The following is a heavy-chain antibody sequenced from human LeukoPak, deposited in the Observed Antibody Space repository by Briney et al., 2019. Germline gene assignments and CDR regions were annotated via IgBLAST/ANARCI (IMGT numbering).Heavy chain of an antibody. CDR3: ARGSVWSVATIDY. J-gene: IGHJ4*02. CDR2: INAGNGNT. V-gene: IGHV1-3*03. CDR1: GYTFTSYA. D-gene: IGHD5-12*01. Sequence: ASVKVSCKASGYTFTSYAMHWVRQAPGQRLEWMGWINAGNGNTKYSQEFQGRVTITRDTSASTAYMELSSLRSEDMAVYYCARGSVWSVATIDYWGQGTLVTVSS.